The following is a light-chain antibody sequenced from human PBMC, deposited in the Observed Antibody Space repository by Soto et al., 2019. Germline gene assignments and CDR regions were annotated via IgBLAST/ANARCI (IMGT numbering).Light chain of an antibody. Sequence: QSALTQPASVSGSPGQSITISCTGTSSDVGGYNYVSWYQQHPGKAPKLMIYDVSNRPSGVSNRFSGSKSGNTASLTISGLQAEDEADYYCSSYTGSSTLFGGGTKLPS. CDR2: DVS. J-gene: IGLJ2*01. CDR3: SSYTGSSTL. CDR1: SSDVGGYNY. V-gene: IGLV2-14*01.